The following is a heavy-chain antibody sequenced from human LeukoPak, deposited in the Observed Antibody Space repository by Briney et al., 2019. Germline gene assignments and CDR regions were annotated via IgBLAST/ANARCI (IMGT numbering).Heavy chain of an antibody. CDR3: ARVLHAPIAAAGSSFDY. D-gene: IGHD6-13*01. CDR2: ISSSSSTI. CDR1: GFTFSDYY. Sequence: GGSLRLSCAASGFTFSDYYMSWIRQAPGKGLEWVSYISSSSSTIYYADSVKGRFTISRDNAKNSLYLQMNSLRAEDTAVYYCARVLHAPIAAAGSSFDYWGQGTLVTVSS. J-gene: IGHJ4*02. V-gene: IGHV3-11*04.